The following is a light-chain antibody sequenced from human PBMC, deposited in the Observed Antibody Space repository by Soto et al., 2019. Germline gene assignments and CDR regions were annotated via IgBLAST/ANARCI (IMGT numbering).Light chain of an antibody. CDR2: EVN. CDR1: STDVGEYNY. Sequence: QSVLTQPPSASGSPRQSVTIPCAGTSTDVGEYNYVSWYQQHPGKVPKLIIFEVNKRPSGVPDRFSGSKSGDTASLTVSGLQAEDEADYYCSSFVGAPVIFGGGTKLTVL. J-gene: IGLJ2*01. V-gene: IGLV2-8*01. CDR3: SSFVGAPVI.